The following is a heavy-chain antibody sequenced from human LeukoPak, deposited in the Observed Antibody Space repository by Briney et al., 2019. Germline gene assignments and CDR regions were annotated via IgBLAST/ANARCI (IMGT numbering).Heavy chain of an antibody. V-gene: IGHV3-48*03. CDR1: GFTFSSNE. J-gene: IGHJ4*02. Sequence: GGSLRLSCAASGFTFSSNEMNWVRQAPGKGLEWVSYINSGGTIIYYADSVKGRFTISRDNAKNSLYLQMNSLRAEDAAIYYCARDWFADWGQGTLVIVSS. CDR3: ARDWFAD. CDR2: INSGGTII.